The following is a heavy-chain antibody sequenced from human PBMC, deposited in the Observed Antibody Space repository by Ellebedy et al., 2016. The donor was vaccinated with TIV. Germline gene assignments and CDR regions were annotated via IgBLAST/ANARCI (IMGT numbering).Heavy chain of an antibody. Sequence: SETLSLTCTVSGASISSGGYYWSWIRQHPGKGLEWIGHIYYSGNTDYNPSLKSRVTISLDTSKTRFSLRLSSVTAADTAVYYCARDDSDYGIDAFDIWGQGTMVTVSS. CDR3: ARDDSDYGIDAFDI. V-gene: IGHV4-31*03. D-gene: IGHD5-12*01. CDR2: IYYSGNT. J-gene: IGHJ3*02. CDR1: GASISSGGYY.